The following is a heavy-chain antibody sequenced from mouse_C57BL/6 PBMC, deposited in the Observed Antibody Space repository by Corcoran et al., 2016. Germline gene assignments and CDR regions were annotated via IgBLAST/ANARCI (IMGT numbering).Heavy chain of an antibody. J-gene: IGHJ1*03. CDR2: INPYNGGT. V-gene: IGHV1-19*01. Sequence: EVQLQQSGPVLVKPGASVKMSCKASGYTFTDYYMNWVKQSHGKSLEWIGVINPYNGGTSYNQKFKGKATLTVDKSSSTAYMELNSLTSEDSAVYYGARPPYGSSPHWYVDVWCTGTTVTVSS. D-gene: IGHD1-1*01. CDR3: ARPPYGSSPHWYVDV. CDR1: GYTFTDYY.